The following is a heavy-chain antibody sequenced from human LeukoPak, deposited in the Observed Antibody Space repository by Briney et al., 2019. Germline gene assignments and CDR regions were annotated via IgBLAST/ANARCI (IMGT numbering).Heavy chain of an antibody. CDR2: ISSSSSYI. J-gene: IGHJ4*02. CDR1: GFTFSSHS. D-gene: IGHD2-15*01. CDR3: AKDRGGVVVAASLDY. Sequence: GGSLRLSCAASGFTFSSHSMNWVRQAPGKGLEWVSSISSSSSYIYYADSVKGRFTISRDNSKNTLYLQMNSLRAEDTAVYYCAKDRGGVVVAASLDYWGQGTLVTVSS. V-gene: IGHV3-21*04.